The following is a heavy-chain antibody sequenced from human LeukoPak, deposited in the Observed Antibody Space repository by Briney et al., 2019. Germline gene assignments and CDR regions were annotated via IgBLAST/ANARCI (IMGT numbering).Heavy chain of an antibody. CDR1: GGSFSGYY. J-gene: IGHJ6*03. CDR2: INHSGST. V-gene: IGHV4-34*01. CDR3: ARGRYCPNGVCPDYYYYMDV. D-gene: IGHD2-8*01. Sequence: SETLSLTCAVYGGSFSGYYWSWIRQPPGKGLEWIGEINHSGSTNYNPSLKSRVTISVDTSKNQFSLKLSSMTAADTAVYYCARGRYCPNGVCPDYYYYMDVWGKGTTVTVSS.